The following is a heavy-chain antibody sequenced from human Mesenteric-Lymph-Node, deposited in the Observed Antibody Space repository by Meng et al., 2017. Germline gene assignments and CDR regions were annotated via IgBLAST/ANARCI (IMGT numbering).Heavy chain of an antibody. V-gene: IGHV1-3*01. CDR3: ARGLWEQSRYYFDS. Sequence: QVQLGQSGAEVKKPGASVKVACKASGYTFTNYAIQWVRQAPGQRLEWMGWINSGNGKTKYSEKFQGRVTITRDTSATTAYMELSSLRSEDMAVYYCARGLWEQSRYYFDSWGQGTLVTVSS. CDR2: INSGNGKT. J-gene: IGHJ4*02. D-gene: IGHD1-26*01. CDR1: GYTFTNYA.